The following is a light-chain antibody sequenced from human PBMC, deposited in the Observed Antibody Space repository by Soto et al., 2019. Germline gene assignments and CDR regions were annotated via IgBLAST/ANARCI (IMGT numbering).Light chain of an antibody. CDR2: DNN. Sequence: QSVLTQPPSVSGAPGQRVTIACTGNNSNIGTGFDVHWYQQLPGTAPKLLIYDNNKRPSGIPDRFSGSKSGTSATLGITGLQTGDEADYYCGTWDTSLSALFGGGTKLTVL. V-gene: IGLV1-51*01. CDR1: NSNIGTGFD. J-gene: IGLJ3*02. CDR3: GTWDTSLSAL.